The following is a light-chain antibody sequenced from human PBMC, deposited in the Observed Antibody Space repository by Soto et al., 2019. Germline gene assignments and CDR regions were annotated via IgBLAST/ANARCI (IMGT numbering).Light chain of an antibody. J-gene: IGKJ4*01. Sequence: EFVLTQSPGTRSLSPGERATLSCRASQTVRNNYLAWYQQKPGQAPRLLIYDASSRATGIPDRFSGGGSGTDFTLTITRLAPEDFAVYYCQKFSSYPLTFGGWTTGDLK. V-gene: IGKV3-20*01. CDR1: QTVRNNY. CDR3: QKFSSYPLT. CDR2: DAS.